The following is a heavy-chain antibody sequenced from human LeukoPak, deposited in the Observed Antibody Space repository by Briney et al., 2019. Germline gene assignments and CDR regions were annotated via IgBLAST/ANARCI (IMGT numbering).Heavy chain of an antibody. CDR3: AKGAGGSYGLYYFDY. Sequence: PGGSLRLSCAASGFPFSSYAMSWFRQTPGKGLEWVSSIIASGGTTYYADPVKGRFTISRDNSKNTVYLQMNTLRAEDTAVYYCAKGAGGSYGLYYFDYWGQGALVTVSS. J-gene: IGHJ4*02. CDR2: IIASGGTT. CDR1: GFPFSSYA. D-gene: IGHD3-10*01. V-gene: IGHV3-23*01.